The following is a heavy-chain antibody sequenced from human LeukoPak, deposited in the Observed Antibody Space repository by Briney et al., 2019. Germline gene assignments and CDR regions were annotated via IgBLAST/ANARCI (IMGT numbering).Heavy chain of an antibody. D-gene: IGHD3-10*01. CDR1: GFTFDDYD. CDR2: ISSNGGST. V-gene: IGHV3-64*01. CDR3: ARDMHYGSGSKAPFDP. J-gene: IGHJ5*02. Sequence: PGGSLRLSCAASGFTFDDYDMSWVRQAPGKGLEYVSAISSNGGSTYYANSVKGRFTISRDNSKNTLYLQMGSLRAEDMAVYYCARDMHYGSGSKAPFDPWGQGTLVTVSS.